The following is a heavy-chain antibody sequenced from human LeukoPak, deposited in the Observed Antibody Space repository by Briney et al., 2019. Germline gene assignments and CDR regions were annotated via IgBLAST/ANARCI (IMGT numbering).Heavy chain of an antibody. CDR3: ASTQRGDYFDY. CDR1: GFTFSSYG. CDR2: ISGSGGST. D-gene: IGHD2-15*01. Sequence: SGGSLRLSCAASGFTFSSYGMSWVRQAPGKGLEWVSAISGSGGSTYYADSVKGRFTISRDNSKNTLYLQMNSLRAEDTAVYYCASTQRGDYFDYWGQGTLVTVSS. J-gene: IGHJ4*02. V-gene: IGHV3-23*01.